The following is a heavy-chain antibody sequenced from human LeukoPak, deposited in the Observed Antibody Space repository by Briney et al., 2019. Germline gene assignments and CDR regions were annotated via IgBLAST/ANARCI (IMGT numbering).Heavy chain of an antibody. CDR3: ARFPLGTWGSYFDL. J-gene: IGHJ2*01. CDR2: INPNSGDT. Sequence: ASVKVSCKASGYIFTNYYIYWLRKAPGQGLECLGWINPNSGDTKSAHKFQGRVTMTGDTSINTAYLELSSLTFDDTAVYHCARFPLGTWGSYFDLLGRGTLVTVSS. CDR1: GYIFTNYY. V-gene: IGHV1-2*02. D-gene: IGHD7-27*01.